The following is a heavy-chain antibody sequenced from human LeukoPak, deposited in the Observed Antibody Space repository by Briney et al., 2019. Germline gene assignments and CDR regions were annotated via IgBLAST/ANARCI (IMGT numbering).Heavy chain of an antibody. CDR2: IYYSGNT. J-gene: IGHJ4*02. CDR1: GGSIRSTSYY. V-gene: IGHV4-39*01. Sequence: SETLSLTCTVSGGSIRSTSYYWGWIRQPPGKGLQWLGSIYYSGNTYYNASLKSQVSISIDTSKNQFSLRLTSVTAADTAVYYCARARISGSYYVRSYFDYWGQGTLVTVSS. D-gene: IGHD3-10*01. CDR3: ARARISGSYYVRSYFDY.